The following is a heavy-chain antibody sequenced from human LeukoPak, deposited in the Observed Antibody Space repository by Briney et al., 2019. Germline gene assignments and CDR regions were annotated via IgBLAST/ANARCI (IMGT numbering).Heavy chain of an antibody. V-gene: IGHV4-34*01. CDR1: AGSFSGYY. CDR3: ARGDYSDYGHF. J-gene: IGHJ4*02. CDR2: INHSGST. Sequence: SETLSLTCAVYAGSFSGYYWSWIRQPPGKGLEWIGEINHSGSTNYNPSLKSRVTISVDTSKNQFSLKMSSVTAADTAVYYRARGDYSDYGHFWGQGTLVTVSS. D-gene: IGHD4-11*01.